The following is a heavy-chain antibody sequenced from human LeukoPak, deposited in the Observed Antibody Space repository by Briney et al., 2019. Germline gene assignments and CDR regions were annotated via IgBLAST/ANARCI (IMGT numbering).Heavy chain of an antibody. CDR1: GGTFSSYA. J-gene: IGHJ4*02. D-gene: IGHD6-19*01. CDR3: ARDTGYSSGWYGY. Sequence: ASVKVSCKASGGTFSSYAISWVRQAPGQGLEWMGGIIPIFGTANYAQKFQGRVTITADKSTSTAYMELSSLRSEDTAVYYCARDTGYSSGWYGYWGQGTLVTVSS. CDR2: IIPIFGTA. V-gene: IGHV1-69*06.